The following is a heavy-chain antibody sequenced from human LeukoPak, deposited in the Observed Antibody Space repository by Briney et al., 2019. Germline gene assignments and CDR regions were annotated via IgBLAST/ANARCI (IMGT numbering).Heavy chain of an antibody. Sequence: GGSLRLSCAASGFTFSSYWMSWVRQAPGKGLEWVANIKQDGSEKYYVDSVKGRFTISRDNAKNSLYLQMNSLRAEDTAVYYCARLTTSCYVCYYYYYMDVWGKGTTVTVSS. J-gene: IGHJ6*03. D-gene: IGHD2-2*01. V-gene: IGHV3-7*01. CDR3: ARLTTSCYVCYYYYYMDV. CDR1: GFTFSSYW. CDR2: IKQDGSEK.